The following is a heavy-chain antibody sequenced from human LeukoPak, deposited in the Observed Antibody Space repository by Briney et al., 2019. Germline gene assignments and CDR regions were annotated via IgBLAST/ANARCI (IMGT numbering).Heavy chain of an antibody. CDR3: ARGRRGVVVPAAMPGSTPVDRTYYYYGMDV. V-gene: IGHV4-34*01. J-gene: IGHJ6*02. CDR1: GGSFSGYY. D-gene: IGHD2-2*01. Sequence: SETLSLTCAVYGGSFSGYYWSWIRQPPGKGLEWIGEINHSGSTNFNPSLKSRVTISVDTSKNQFSLKLSSVTAADTAVYYCARGRRGVVVPAAMPGSTPVDRTYYYYGMDVWGQGTTVTVSS. CDR2: INHSGST.